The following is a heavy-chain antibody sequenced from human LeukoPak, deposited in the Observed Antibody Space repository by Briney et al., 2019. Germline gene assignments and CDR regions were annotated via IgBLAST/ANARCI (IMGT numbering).Heavy chain of an antibody. CDR2: IWYDGSNK. Sequence: PGGSLRLSCAASGFTFSNYGMHWVRQAPGKGLEWVAVIWYDGSNKYYADSVKGRFTISRDNSKNTLYLQMNSLRAEDTAVYYCARDFRVHVWGSHRPTYYFDYWGQGTLVTVSS. CDR1: GFTFSNYG. J-gene: IGHJ4*02. D-gene: IGHD3-16*02. CDR3: ARDFRVHVWGSHRPTYYFDY. V-gene: IGHV3-33*01.